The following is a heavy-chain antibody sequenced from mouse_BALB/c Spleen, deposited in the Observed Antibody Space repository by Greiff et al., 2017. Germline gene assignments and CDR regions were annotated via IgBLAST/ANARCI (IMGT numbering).Heavy chain of an antibody. Sequence: EVKLQESGPGLVKPSQSLSLTCSVTGYSITSCYFWNWIRQFPGNKREWMGYISYDGSNNYNPSLKNRISITRDTSKNQFFLKLNSVTTEDTATYYCAREETSAWLAYWGQGTLVTVSA. V-gene: IGHV3-6*02. J-gene: IGHJ3*01. CDR1: GYSITSCYF. CDR2: ISYDGSN. CDR3: AREETSAWLAY.